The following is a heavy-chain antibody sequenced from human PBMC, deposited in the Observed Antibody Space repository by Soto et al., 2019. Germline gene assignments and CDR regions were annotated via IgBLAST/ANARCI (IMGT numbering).Heavy chain of an antibody. CDR1: GFTFSAYN. CDR3: AKREDTAFDY. V-gene: IGHV3-30*18. J-gene: IGHJ4*02. Sequence: QVQLVESGGGLVQPGRSLRLSCAASGFTFSAYNMHWVRQAPGKGLEWLAVISYDGTNKYYGDSVKGRFTISRDNSRNTLFLQMNCLQPEDTAVYYCAKREDTAFDYWGQRTLVTVSS. D-gene: IGHD5-18*01. CDR2: ISYDGTNK.